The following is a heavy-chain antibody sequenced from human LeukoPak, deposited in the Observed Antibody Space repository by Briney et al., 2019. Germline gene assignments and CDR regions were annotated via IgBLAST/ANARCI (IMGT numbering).Heavy chain of an antibody. CDR2: INHSGST. J-gene: IGHJ6*03. V-gene: IGHV4-34*01. CDR1: GGSFSGYY. Sequence: SETLSLTCAVYGGSFSGYYWSWIRQPPGKGLEWIGEINHSGSTNYNPSLKSRVTISVDTSKNQFSLKLSSVTAADTAVYYCARGGSSWYHRLSYLSPYYMDVWGKGTTVTVSS. D-gene: IGHD6-13*01. CDR3: ARGGSSWYHRLSYLSPYYMDV.